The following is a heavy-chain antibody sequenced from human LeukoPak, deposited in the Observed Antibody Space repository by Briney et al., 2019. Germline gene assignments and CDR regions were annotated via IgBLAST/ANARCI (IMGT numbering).Heavy chain of an antibody. CDR3: TTEYFGGFEY. J-gene: IGHJ4*02. Sequence: GGSLRLSCVASTFTKAWMNWVRQAPGKGLEWVGRVKNRGDGRTTDYAAPVKGRFTISRDDSKRTVYLQMNSLKTEDTAVYFCTTEYFGGFEYWGREPWSPSPQ. D-gene: IGHD3-16*01. CDR2: VKNRGDGRTT. CDR1: TFTKAW. V-gene: IGHV3-15*07.